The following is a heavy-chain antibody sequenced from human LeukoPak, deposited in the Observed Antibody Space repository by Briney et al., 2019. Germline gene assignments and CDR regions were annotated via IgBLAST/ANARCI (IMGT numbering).Heavy chain of an antibody. CDR2: ISSSGTPI. CDR3: ARGGYCSSSVCYSLNAFDI. V-gene: IGHV3-48*03. D-gene: IGHD2-2*01. Sequence: LSLTCGVSGGSINSGSYAWNWVRQAPGKGLEWVSYISSSGTPIYYADSVKGRFTISRDNAKNSLYLQMNSLRAEDTAVYYCARGGYCSSSVCYSLNAFDIWGQGTMFTVSS. CDR1: GGSINSGSYA. J-gene: IGHJ3*02.